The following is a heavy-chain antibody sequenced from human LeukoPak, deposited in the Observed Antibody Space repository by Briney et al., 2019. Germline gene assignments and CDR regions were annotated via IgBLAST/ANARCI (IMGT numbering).Heavy chain of an antibody. D-gene: IGHD4-17*01. CDR1: GGSINNYY. J-gene: IGHJ4*02. Sequence: SETLSLTCTVSGGSINNYYWSWIRQPPGKGLEWIGYIYYSGSTNYNPSLKSRVSISVGTSKNHFSLRLSSVTAADTAVYYCARVYNGDYGFDYWGQGTLVTVSS. CDR3: ARVYNGDYGFDY. CDR2: IYYSGST. V-gene: IGHV4-59*01.